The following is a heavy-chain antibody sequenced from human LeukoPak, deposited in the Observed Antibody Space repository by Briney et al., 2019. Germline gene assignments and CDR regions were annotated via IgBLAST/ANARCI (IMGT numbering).Heavy chain of an antibody. D-gene: IGHD5-18*01. CDR3: SKAGDTNYYRYGDY. CDR2: ISANSDAT. V-gene: IGHV3-23*01. Sequence: PGGSLRLSCAASGFTFSSYPMSWVRQAPGRGLEWVSVISANSDATYYADSVKGRFTISRDNAKNTLYLQMNNLRGEDTALYYCSKAGDTNYYRYGDYWGQGTLVTVSS. CDR1: GFTFSSYP. J-gene: IGHJ4*02.